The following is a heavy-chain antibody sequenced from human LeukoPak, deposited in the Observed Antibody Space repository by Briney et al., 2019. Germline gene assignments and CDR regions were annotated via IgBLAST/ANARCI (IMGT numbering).Heavy chain of an antibody. CDR1: GFTFSDYY. V-gene: IGHV3-11*06. D-gene: IGHD3-10*01. Sequence: GGSLRLSCAASGFTFSDYYMSWIRQAPGKGLEWVSYISSSSSYTNYADSVKGRLTISRDNAKNSLYLQMNSLRAEDTAVYYCARSRYYGSGIVDVWGQGTTVTVSS. J-gene: IGHJ6*02. CDR2: ISSSSSYT. CDR3: ARSRYYGSGIVDV.